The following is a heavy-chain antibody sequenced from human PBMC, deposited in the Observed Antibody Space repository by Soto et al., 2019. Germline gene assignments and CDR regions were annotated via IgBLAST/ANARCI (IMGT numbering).Heavy chain of an antibody. J-gene: IGHJ4*02. Sequence: QVQLVQSGAEVKKPGASVKVSCKASGYTFTSYGISWVRQAPGQGLEWMGWISAYNGNTNYAQKLQGRVTMTTDTSTRTAYMELRSLRSDDTAVYYCARDLGTIFGVVTLYSFDYWGQGTLVTVSS. D-gene: IGHD3-3*01. CDR1: GYTFTSYG. CDR3: ARDLGTIFGVVTLYSFDY. V-gene: IGHV1-18*04. CDR2: ISAYNGNT.